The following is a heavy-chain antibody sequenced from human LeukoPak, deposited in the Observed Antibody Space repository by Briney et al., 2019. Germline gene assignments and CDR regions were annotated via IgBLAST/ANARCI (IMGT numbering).Heavy chain of an antibody. CDR3: AKGPVRGSYRYGYFDY. J-gene: IGHJ4*02. V-gene: IGHV3-43D*03. Sequence: GGSLRLSCAASGFTFDDYAMHWVRQAPGKGLEWVSHISWDGGSTYYADSVKGRFTISRDNNKNSLYLQMNSLRAEDTALYYCAKGPVRGSYRYGYFDYWGQGTLVTVSS. CDR1: GFTFDDYA. D-gene: IGHD3-16*02. CDR2: ISWDGGST.